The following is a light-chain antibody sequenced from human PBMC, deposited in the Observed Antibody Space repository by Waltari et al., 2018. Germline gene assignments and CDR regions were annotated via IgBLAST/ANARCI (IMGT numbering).Light chain of an antibody. CDR1: GSF. V-gene: IGLV2-23*02. CDR3: SSFVGGTTYLL. CDR2: DVI. Sequence: QSALTQPASVSGSPGRSITISCIGGGSFVSWYPQHPGKAPKLMIYDVIRRPSGVSNRFSASKSDNTASLTISGLQADDEAVHYCSSFVGGTTYLLIGGGTRLTVL. J-gene: IGLJ2*01.